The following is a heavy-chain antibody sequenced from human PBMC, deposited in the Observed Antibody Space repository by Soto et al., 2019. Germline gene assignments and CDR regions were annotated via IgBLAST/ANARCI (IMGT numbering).Heavy chain of an antibody. CDR1: GGSVSSGSYY. J-gene: IGHJ3*02. V-gene: IGHV4-61*01. CDR3: ARVWDYVAFDI. D-gene: IGHD4-17*01. Sequence: SETLSLTCTVSGGSVSSGSYYWSWIRQPPGKGLEWIGYIYYSGSTNYNPSLKSRVTISVDTSKNQFSLKLSSVTAADTAVYYCARVWDYVAFDIWGQGTMVTVSS. CDR2: IYYSGST.